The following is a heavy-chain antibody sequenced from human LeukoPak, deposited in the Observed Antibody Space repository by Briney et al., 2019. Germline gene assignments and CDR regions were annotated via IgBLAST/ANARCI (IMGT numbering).Heavy chain of an antibody. D-gene: IGHD6-19*01. CDR2: VGISGDT. V-gene: IGHV3-13*01. CDR3: VRGGIQVSGIDEIDY. Sequence: GGSLRLSCAASGFTFRSYDMHWVRQVTGKGLEWVSAVGISGDTYYAGSVKGRFTISRENAKNSLYLQMNSLAAGDTAVYYCVRGGIQVSGIDEIDYWGQGTLVTVSS. CDR1: GFTFRSYD. J-gene: IGHJ4*02.